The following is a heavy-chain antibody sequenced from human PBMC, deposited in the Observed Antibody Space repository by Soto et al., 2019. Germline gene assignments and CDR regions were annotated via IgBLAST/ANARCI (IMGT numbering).Heavy chain of an antibody. CDR2: ITYDGSNT. V-gene: IGHV3-30-3*01. J-gene: IGHJ4*02. D-gene: IGHD4-17*01. CDR3: PKDPGPDYGDYTYGY. CDR1: GFTFSSYA. Sequence: PWGSLRLSCAASGFTFSSYAMHWVRQAPGKGLEWVAVITYDGSNTYYADSVKGRFTISRDNSKNTLYLQMNSLRAEDTAVYYCPKDPGPDYGDYTYGYWGQGTLVTVSS.